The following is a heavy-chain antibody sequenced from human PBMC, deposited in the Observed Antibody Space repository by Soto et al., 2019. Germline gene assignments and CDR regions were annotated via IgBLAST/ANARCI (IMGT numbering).Heavy chain of an antibody. CDR2: IYYSGIT. J-gene: IGHJ4*02. Sequence: PSETLSLTCTVSGGSISSYYWSWIRQPPGKGLEWIGYIYYSGITNYNPSLKSRFTISVDTSKNQFSLKMSSVTAADTAVYYCAKGRTLRARRYFDYWGQGTLVTVSS. CDR1: GGSISSYY. V-gene: IGHV4-59*01. CDR3: AKGRTLRARRYFDY. D-gene: IGHD1-7*01.